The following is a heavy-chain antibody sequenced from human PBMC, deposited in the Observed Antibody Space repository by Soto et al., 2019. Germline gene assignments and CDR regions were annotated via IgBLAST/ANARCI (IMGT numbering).Heavy chain of an antibody. CDR1: GGSFSGYY. V-gene: IGHV4-34*01. CDR2: INHSGST. Sequence: SETLSLTCAVYGGSFSGYYWSWIRQPPGKGLEWIGEINHSGSTNYNPSLKSRVTISVDTSKNQFSLKLTSVTAADTAVYYCARGEDAFFYYGLDVWGQGITVTVSS. J-gene: IGHJ6*02. CDR3: ARGEDAFFYYGLDV.